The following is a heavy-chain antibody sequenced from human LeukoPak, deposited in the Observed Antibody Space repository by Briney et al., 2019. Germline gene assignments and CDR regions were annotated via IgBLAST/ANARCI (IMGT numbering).Heavy chain of an antibody. D-gene: IGHD6-19*01. J-gene: IGHJ4*02. CDR3: AREGPVIIAVADDGNFDY. CDR1: GFTFSSYG. Sequence: GGSLRLSCAASGFTFSSYGMHWVRQAPGKGLEWVSYISSSSSTIYYADSVKGRFTISRDNAKNSLYLQMNSLRAEDTAVYYCAREGPVIIAVADDGNFDYWGQGTLVTVSS. CDR2: ISSSSSTI. V-gene: IGHV3-48*04.